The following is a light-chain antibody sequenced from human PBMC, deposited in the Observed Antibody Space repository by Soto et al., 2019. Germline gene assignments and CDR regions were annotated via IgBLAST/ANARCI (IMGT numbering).Light chain of an antibody. CDR1: SSDVGSYNF. Sequence: QSVLTQPASVSGSPGQSITISCTETSSDVGSYNFVSWYQQHPGKAPKLMIYEGSKRPSGVSNRFSGSKSGNTASLTISGLQAEDEADYYCCSYAGSVIFGGGTKVTVL. V-gene: IGLV2-23*01. CDR2: EGS. CDR3: CSYAGSVI. J-gene: IGLJ2*01.